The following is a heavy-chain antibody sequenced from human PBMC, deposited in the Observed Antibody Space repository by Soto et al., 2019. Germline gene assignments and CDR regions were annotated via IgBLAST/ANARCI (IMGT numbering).Heavy chain of an antibody. CDR2: IYYTGTT. D-gene: IGHD3-22*01. CDR3: ARLGDYYQAFDY. CDR1: GDSMSRYY. Sequence: SETLSLTCTVSGDSMSRYYWIWFRQPPGKGLEWIGYIYYTGTTNYSPSLKSRATISVDTSRNQFSLNLSSVTAADTAVYYCARLGDYYQAFDYWGQGTLVTVSS. J-gene: IGHJ4*02. V-gene: IGHV4-59*08.